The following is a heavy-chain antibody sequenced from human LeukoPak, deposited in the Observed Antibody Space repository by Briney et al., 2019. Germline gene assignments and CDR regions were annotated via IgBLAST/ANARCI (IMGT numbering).Heavy chain of an antibody. CDR3: AKAGDRNYFDY. V-gene: IGHV3-23*01. D-gene: IGHD3-22*01. CDR2: ISPTGDVA. Sequence: PGGSLRLSCAASGFTFSTYALHWVRQAPGKGLEWVSGISPTGDVAYYADSVKGRFTISRDNSKNTLYVHMNSLRAEDTAVYYCAKAGDRNYFDYWGQGALVTVSS. CDR1: GFTFSTYA. J-gene: IGHJ4*02.